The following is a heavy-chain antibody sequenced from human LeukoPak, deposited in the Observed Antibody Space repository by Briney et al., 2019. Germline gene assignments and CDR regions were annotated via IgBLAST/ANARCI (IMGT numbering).Heavy chain of an antibody. CDR3: ASRVSMVRGVIVRIRTFDM. J-gene: IGHJ3*02. CDR2: NYNSGTT. V-gene: IGHV4-39*01. D-gene: IGHD3-10*01. CDR1: GASDSRRSYH. Sequence: NPSETLSHTRTVSGASDSRRSYHWPRARQTPGKGLEWIGTNYNSGTTYYNPSLMSRVTISVGSSKSRFALELGSVAAADTAVYCCASRVSMVRGVIVRIRTFDMWGRGTMVSVSS.